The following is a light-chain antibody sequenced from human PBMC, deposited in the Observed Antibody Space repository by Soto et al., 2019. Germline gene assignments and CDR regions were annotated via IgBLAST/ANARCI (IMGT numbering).Light chain of an antibody. V-gene: IGLV1-51*01. CDR2: DNN. J-gene: IGLJ2*01. CDR1: SSNIGNNY. Sequence: QAVLTQPPSVSAPPGQKVTISCSGSSSNIGNNYVSWYQQLPGTAPKLLIYDNNKRPSGIPDRFSGSKSSTSATLGITGLQTGDEADYYCGTWDSSLSAVVFGGGTKLTVL. CDR3: GTWDSSLSAVV.